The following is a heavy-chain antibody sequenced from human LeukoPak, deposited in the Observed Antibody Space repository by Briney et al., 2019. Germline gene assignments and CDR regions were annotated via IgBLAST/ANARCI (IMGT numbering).Heavy chain of an antibody. CDR3: AKRGYYYDSSGYYSRTYFDY. V-gene: IGHV3-30*18. D-gene: IGHD3-22*01. CDR2: ISYDGSNK. CDR1: GFTFSSYG. J-gene: IGHJ4*02. Sequence: PGRSLRLSCVVSGFTFSSYGMHWVRQAPGKGLEWVAVISYDGSNKYYADYVKGRFTISRDNSKNTLYLQMNSLRAEDTAVYYCAKRGYYYDSSGYYSRTYFDYWGQGTLVTVSS.